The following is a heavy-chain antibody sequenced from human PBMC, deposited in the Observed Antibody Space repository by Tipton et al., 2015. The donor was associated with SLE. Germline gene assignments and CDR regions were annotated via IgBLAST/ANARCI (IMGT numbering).Heavy chain of an antibody. Sequence: QLVQSGGGVVQPGRSLRLSCAASGFTFSSYAMHWVRQAPGKGLEWVAVISYDGSNKYYADSVKGRFTISRDNSKNTLYLQMNSLRAEDTAVYYCARGIAVVRDAFDIWGQGTMVTVSS. V-gene: IGHV3-30-3*01. CDR1: GFTFSSYA. CDR3: ARGIAVVRDAFDI. J-gene: IGHJ3*02. CDR2: ISYDGSNK. D-gene: IGHD6-19*01.